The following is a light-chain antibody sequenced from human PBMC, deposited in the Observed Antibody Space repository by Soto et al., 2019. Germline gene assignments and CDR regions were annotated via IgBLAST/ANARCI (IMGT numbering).Light chain of an antibody. CDR1: SSDVGGYNY. CDR2: DVS. J-gene: IGLJ1*01. V-gene: IGLV2-14*01. Sequence: QSALTHPASVSGSPGRSITISCTGTSSDVGGYNYVSWYQQHPGKAPKLMIYDVSNRPSGVSNRFSGSKSGNTASLTISGLQAEDEADYYCSSYTSSSTLAYVFGTGTKVTVL. CDR3: SSYTSSSTLAYV.